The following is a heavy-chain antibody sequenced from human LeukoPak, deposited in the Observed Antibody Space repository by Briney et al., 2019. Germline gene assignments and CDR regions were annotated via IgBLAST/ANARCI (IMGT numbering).Heavy chain of an antibody. J-gene: IGHJ4*02. CDR1: GYTFTIYG. D-gene: IGHD6-19*01. Sequence: ASVKVSCKASGYTFTIYGISWVRQAPGQGLEWMGWISGYNGNTNYAQKFQGRVTMTTDTSTSTAYMELRSLRSDDTAVYYCARADIRAIASSGWYGFDYWGQGTLVTVSS. CDR2: ISGYNGNT. V-gene: IGHV1-18*01. CDR3: ARADIRAIASSGWYGFDY.